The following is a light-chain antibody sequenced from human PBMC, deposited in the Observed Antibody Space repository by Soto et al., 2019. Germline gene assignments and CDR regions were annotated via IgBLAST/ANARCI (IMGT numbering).Light chain of an antibody. Sequence: IVLTQSPATLSVSPGERATLSCRASQSISTNLAWYQQKPGRGPRLLIFGASTRAIGIPARFSGSGSGTDFTLTISNLQSEDFAVYYCQHYNEWPLTFGGGTKVEIK. CDR3: QHYNEWPLT. CDR1: QSISTN. V-gene: IGKV3-15*01. CDR2: GAS. J-gene: IGKJ4*01.